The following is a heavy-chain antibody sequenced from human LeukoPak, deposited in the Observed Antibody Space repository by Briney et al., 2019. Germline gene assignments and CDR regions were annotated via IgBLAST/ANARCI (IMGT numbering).Heavy chain of an antibody. D-gene: IGHD2-8*02. J-gene: IGHJ6*02. CDR3: AKDEGTGYYGMDV. CDR1: GFTFSSYG. Sequence: PGRSLRLSCAASGFTFSSYGMHWVRQAPGKGLEWVAVISYDGSNKYYADSVKGRFTISRDNSKNTLYLQMNSLRAEDTAVYYCAKDEGTGYYGMDVWGQGTTVTVSS. V-gene: IGHV3-30*18. CDR2: ISYDGSNK.